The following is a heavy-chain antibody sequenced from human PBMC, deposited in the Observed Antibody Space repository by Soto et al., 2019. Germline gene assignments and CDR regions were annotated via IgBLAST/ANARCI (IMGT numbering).Heavy chain of an antibody. CDR2: LNGDGSKE. D-gene: IGHD3-9*01. CDR3: SRDLNYGASTVYYDVFDN. CDR1: GFTFSASW. J-gene: IGHJ3*02. V-gene: IGHV3-7*01. Sequence: EVQLVESGGGLVQPGGSLRLSCMASGFTFSASWMTWVRQAPGKGLEWVANLNGDGSKENYVDSVKGRLTISRDNVKNSWYLQMNSLRDEDTAVDYCSRDLNYGASTVYYDVFDNWGHGTMFTVSP.